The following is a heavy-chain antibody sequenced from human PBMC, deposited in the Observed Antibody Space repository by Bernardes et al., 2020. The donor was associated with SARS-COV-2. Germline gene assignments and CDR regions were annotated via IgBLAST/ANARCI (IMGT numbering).Heavy chain of an antibody. CDR3: ARVRCSGGSCYLWFDP. D-gene: IGHD2-15*01. Sequence: SLKVSCKASGYTFTSYGISWVRQAPGQGLEWMGWISAYNGNTNYAQKLQGRVTMTTDTSTSTAYMELRSLRSDDTAVYYCARVRCSGGSCYLWFDPWGQGTLVTVSS. CDR2: ISAYNGNT. V-gene: IGHV1-18*01. CDR1: GYTFTSYG. J-gene: IGHJ5*02.